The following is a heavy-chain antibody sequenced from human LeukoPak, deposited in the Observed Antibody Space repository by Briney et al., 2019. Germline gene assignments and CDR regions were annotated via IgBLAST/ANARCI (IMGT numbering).Heavy chain of an antibody. J-gene: IGHJ4*02. CDR1: GYTLTELS. Sequence: GASVKVSCKVPGYTLTELSMHWVRQAPGKGLEWMGGFDPEDGETIYAQKFQGRVTMTEDTSTDTAYMELSSLRSEDTAVYYCATDYDILTGNDYWGQGTLVTVSS. CDR2: FDPEDGET. CDR3: ATDYDILTGNDY. D-gene: IGHD3-9*01. V-gene: IGHV1-24*01.